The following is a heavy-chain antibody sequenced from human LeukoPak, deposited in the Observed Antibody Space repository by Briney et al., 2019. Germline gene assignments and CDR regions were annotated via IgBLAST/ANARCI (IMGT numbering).Heavy chain of an antibody. CDR1: GNSVSNYY. V-gene: IGHV4-59*08. D-gene: IGHD1-14*01. Sequence: SETLSLTCTVSGNSVSNYYWSWIRQPPGKGLEWIGYIYYSGGTNYNPSLKSRVTVSVDTSKNQFSLKLSSVTAADTAVYYCARVNHPSHFDYWGQGTLVTVSS. CDR3: ARVNHPSHFDY. J-gene: IGHJ4*02. CDR2: IYYSGGT.